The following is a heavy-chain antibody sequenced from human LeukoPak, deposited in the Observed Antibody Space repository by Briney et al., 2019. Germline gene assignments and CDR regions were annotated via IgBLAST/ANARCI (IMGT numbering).Heavy chain of an antibody. CDR3: AREYMDV. V-gene: IGHV3-53*01. Sequence: PGGSLRLSCAASGFTFSDYYMSWIRQAPGKGLEWVSGITNGGSTYYGDSVKGRFTISRDNSKNTLYLQMNSLRAEDTAVYYCAREYMDVWGKGTTVSISS. CDR2: ITNGGST. CDR1: GFTFSDYY. J-gene: IGHJ6*03.